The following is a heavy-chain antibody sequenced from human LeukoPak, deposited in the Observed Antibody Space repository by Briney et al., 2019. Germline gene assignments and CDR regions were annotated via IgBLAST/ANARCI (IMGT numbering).Heavy chain of an antibody. V-gene: IGHV3-11*04. CDR3: AKDGVAYNSREFHLYNWFDP. Sequence: GGSLRLSCAAYGFTFSDYYMSWIRQAPGKGLEWVSYISSSGSTIYYADSVKGRFTISRDNAKNSLYLQMNSLRAEDTAVYYCAKDGVAYNSREFHLYNWFDPWGQGTLVTVSS. D-gene: IGHD1-1*01. CDR1: GFTFSDYY. J-gene: IGHJ5*02. CDR2: ISSSGSTI.